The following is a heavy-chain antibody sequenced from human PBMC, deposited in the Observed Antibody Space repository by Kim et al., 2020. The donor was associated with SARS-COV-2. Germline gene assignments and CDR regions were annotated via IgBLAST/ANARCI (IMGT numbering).Heavy chain of an antibody. V-gene: IGHV6-1*01. J-gene: IGHJ6*02. Sequence: YAVSVKSRITINPDTSKNQFSLQLNSVTPEDTAVYYCARGPFYYYGMDVWGQGTTVTVSS. CDR3: ARGPFYYYGMDV.